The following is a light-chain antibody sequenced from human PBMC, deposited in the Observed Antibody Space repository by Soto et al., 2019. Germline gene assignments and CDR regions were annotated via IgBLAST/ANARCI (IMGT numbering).Light chain of an antibody. V-gene: IGKV3-20*01. Sequence: EIVLTQSPGTLSLSPGERATLSCRASQSVSSRNLAWYQQKPGQAPRLLIYGASSRATGIPDRFSGSGSGTDFTLTISRLESEDFAVYYCQQYGSTPRTFGQGTKVEIK. CDR1: QSVSSRN. CDR2: GAS. CDR3: QQYGSTPRT. J-gene: IGKJ1*01.